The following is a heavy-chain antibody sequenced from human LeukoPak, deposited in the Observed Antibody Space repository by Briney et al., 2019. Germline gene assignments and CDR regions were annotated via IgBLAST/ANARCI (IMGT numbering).Heavy chain of an antibody. D-gene: IGHD4-23*01. CDR1: GLPFSTYW. J-gene: IGHJ1*01. CDR2: TNTDGSST. V-gene: IGHV3-74*03. CDR3: YGANAEH. Sequence: GGSLGLSCAASGLPFSTYWMNWVRKAQGKGLVWVSGTNTDGSSTMYADSVKGRFTIARDNAKNTLYLQMNSLRAEDTAVYYCYGANAEHWGQGTLVTVS.